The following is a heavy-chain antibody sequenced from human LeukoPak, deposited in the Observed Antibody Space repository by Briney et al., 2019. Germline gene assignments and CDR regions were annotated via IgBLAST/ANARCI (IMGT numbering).Heavy chain of an antibody. CDR1: GYTFTSYY. CDR2: ISAYNGDT. Sequence: ASVKVSCKASGYTFTSYYMHWVRQAPGQGLEWMGWISAYNGDTNYAQKLQGRVTMTTDTSTSTAYMELRSLRSDDTAVYYCARVMHYYDSSGYYSDYYYGMDVWGQGTTVTVSS. D-gene: IGHD3-22*01. J-gene: IGHJ6*02. CDR3: ARVMHYYDSSGYYSDYYYGMDV. V-gene: IGHV1-18*04.